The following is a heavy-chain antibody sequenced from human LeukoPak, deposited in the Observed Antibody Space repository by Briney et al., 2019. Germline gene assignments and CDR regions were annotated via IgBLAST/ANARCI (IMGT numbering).Heavy chain of an antibody. J-gene: IGHJ4*02. CDR3: AKDRLIYMAAAPHWGFDY. D-gene: IGHD6-13*01. V-gene: IGHV3-23*01. Sequence: QTGGSLRLSCAATGFTFSSYAMSWVRQAPGKGLEWVSTISGSGGSTYYADSVKGRFTISRDNSKNTLYLQMNSLRAEDTAVYYCAKDRLIYMAAAPHWGFDYWGQGTLVTVSS. CDR1: GFTFSSYA. CDR2: ISGSGGST.